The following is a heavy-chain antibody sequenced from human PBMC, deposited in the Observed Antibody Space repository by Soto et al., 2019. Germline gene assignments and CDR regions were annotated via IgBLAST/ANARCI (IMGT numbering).Heavy chain of an antibody. CDR1: GGSFSGYY. CDR3: ARGGRGYSYGLNY. Sequence: SETLSLTCAVYGGSFSGYYWSWIRQPPGKGLEWIGEINHSGSTNYNPSLKSRVTISVDTSKNQFSLKLSSVTAADTAVYYCARGGRGYSYGLNYWGQGTLVTVSS. CDR2: INHSGST. V-gene: IGHV4-34*01. D-gene: IGHD5-18*01. J-gene: IGHJ4*02.